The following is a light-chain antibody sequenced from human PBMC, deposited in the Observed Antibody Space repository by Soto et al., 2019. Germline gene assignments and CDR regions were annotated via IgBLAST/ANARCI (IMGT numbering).Light chain of an antibody. CDR2: GAS. V-gene: IGKV3-11*01. J-gene: IGKJ1*01. CDR1: QSVSWY. Sequence: EIVLTQSPATLSLSPGARATLSCRASQSVSWYLAWYQQKPGQAPRLLIYGASNRATGIPARFSGSGSGTDFTLTISSLEPEDFAVYYCQQYNNWPKMFGQGTKVDIK. CDR3: QQYNNWPKM.